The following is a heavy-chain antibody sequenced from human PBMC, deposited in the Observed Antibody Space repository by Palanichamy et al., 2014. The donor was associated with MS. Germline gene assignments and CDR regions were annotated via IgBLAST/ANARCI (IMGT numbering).Heavy chain of an antibody. Sequence: EVQLVESGGGLVKPGGSLRLSCAASGFTFSSYSMSWVRQAPGKGLEWVSSISSSSSYIYYADSVKGRFTISRDNAKNSLYLQMNSLRAEDTAVYYCARASGSYGPFDYWGQGTLVTVSS. D-gene: IGHD1-26*01. J-gene: IGHJ4*02. CDR3: ARASGSYGPFDY. V-gene: IGHV3-21*01. CDR1: GFTFSSYS. CDR2: ISSSSSYI.